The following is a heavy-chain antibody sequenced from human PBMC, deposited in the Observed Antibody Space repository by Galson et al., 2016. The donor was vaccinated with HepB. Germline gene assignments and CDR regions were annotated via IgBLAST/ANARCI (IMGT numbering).Heavy chain of an antibody. V-gene: IGHV3-30*04. D-gene: IGHD1-1*01. Sequence: SLRLSCAASGFIFNSHTMHWVRQETPGKGLEWVAFLSHDATTTYYADSVKGRFSISRDNAKETLYLEMNSLRGGDTAVYYCANGPDRTRTTEGFDFWGQGALVSVSS. CDR1: GFIFNSHT. CDR3: ANGPDRTRTTEGFDF. J-gene: IGHJ4*02. CDR2: LSHDATTT.